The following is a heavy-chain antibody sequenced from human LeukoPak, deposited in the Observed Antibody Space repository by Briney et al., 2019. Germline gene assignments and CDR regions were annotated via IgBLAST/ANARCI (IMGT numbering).Heavy chain of an antibody. CDR3: ARDSPYGDYPFDY. D-gene: IGHD4-17*01. J-gene: IGHJ4*02. V-gene: IGHV3-48*02. Sequence: GGSLRLSCAASGFTFSSYSMNWVRQAPGKGLEWVSYITSSSITIYYADSVKGRFTISRDNAKNSLYLQMNRLRDEDTAVYYCARDSPYGDYPFDYWGQGTLITVSS. CDR2: ITSSSITI. CDR1: GFTFSSYS.